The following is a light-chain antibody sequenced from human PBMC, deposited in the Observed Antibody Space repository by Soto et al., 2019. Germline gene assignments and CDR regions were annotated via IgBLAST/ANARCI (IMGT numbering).Light chain of an antibody. J-gene: IGLJ3*02. CDR2: EVT. CDR1: SSDAGAYKY. V-gene: IGLV2-14*01. CDR3: SSYTTSSTWV. Sequence: QSALTQPASVSGSPGQSITISCTGTSSDAGAYKYVSWYQQYPGKAPKLMIYEVTNRPSGISNRFSGSKSGNAASLTISGLQAEDEADYYCSSYTTSSTWVFGGGTKLTVL.